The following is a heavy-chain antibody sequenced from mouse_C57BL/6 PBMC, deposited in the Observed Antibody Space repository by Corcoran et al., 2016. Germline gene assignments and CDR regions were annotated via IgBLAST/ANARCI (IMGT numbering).Heavy chain of an antibody. V-gene: IGHV9-3*01. D-gene: IGHD2-3*01. CDR1: GYTFTTYG. J-gene: IGHJ4*01. CDR3: ARVYDGYYRAMDY. CDR2: INTYSGVP. Sequence: QIQLVQSGPELKKPGETVNISCKASGYTFTTYGMSGVKQAPGKGLKWMGWINTYSGVPTYADDFKGRFTFSLETSASTAYLQINNLKNEDTATYFCARVYDGYYRAMDYWGQRTSVTVSS.